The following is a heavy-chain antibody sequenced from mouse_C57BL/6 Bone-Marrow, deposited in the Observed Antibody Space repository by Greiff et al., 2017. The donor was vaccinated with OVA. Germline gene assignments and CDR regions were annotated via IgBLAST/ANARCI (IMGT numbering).Heavy chain of an antibody. CDR3: VRPDYSNSGFAY. Sequence: EVQRVESGGGLVQPKGSLKLSCAASGFSFNTYAMNWVRQAPGKGLEWVARIRSKSNNYATYYADSVKDRFTISRDDSESMLYLQMNNLKTEDTAMYYCVRPDYSNSGFAYWGQGTLVTVSA. CDR1: GFSFNTYA. D-gene: IGHD2-5*01. V-gene: IGHV10-1*01. CDR2: IRSKSNNYAT. J-gene: IGHJ3*01.